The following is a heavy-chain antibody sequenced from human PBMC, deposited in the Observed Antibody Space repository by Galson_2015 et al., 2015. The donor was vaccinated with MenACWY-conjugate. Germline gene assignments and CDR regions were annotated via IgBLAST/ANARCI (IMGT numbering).Heavy chain of an antibody. CDR2: ISAYNGNT. D-gene: IGHD4-17*01. Sequence: SVKVSCKASGYTFTSHGISWVRQAPGQGLEWMGWISAYNGNTNYAQKLQGRVTMTTDTSTSTAYMELRSLRSDDTAVYYCARVPGTTVTTARKTGDYWGQGTLVTVSS. CDR3: ARVPGTTVTTARKTGDY. J-gene: IGHJ4*02. V-gene: IGHV1-18*04. CDR1: GYTFTSHG.